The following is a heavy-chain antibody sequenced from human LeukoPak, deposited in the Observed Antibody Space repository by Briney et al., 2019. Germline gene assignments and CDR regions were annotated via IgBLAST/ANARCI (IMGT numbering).Heavy chain of an antibody. D-gene: IGHD6-19*01. J-gene: IGHJ4*02. Sequence: ASVTVSFTASGYIFIVYYMHWVRQAPAPGLEWMGWINPNSGGTNYAQKVQGRVTMTRDMYISKDYMELSRQTSDDTAVYYCVGPIAVADQSWGQGTLVTVSS. CDR1: GYIFIVYY. CDR3: VGPIAVADQS. V-gene: IGHV1-2*02. CDR2: INPNSGGT.